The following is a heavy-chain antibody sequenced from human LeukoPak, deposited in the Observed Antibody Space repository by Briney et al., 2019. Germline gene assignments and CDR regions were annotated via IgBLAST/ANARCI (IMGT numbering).Heavy chain of an antibody. Sequence: PRGSLRLSCAASGFTFSSYAMSWVRQAPGKGVEWGSSISGSGGSTYYADSVKGRFTISRDNSKSTSYLQMNSLRGEDTAVYYCAKDREGTTADYFDYWGQGTLVTVS. CDR1: GFTFSSYA. J-gene: IGHJ4*02. V-gene: IGHV3-23*01. D-gene: IGHD1-7*01. CDR3: AKDREGTTADYFDY. CDR2: ISGSGGST.